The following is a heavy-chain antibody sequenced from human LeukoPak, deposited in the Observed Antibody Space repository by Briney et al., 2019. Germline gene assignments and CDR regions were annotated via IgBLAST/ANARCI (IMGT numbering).Heavy chain of an antibody. CDR1: GFAFSSYS. CDR2: ISSSSSAI. Sequence: TAGSLRLSCAASGFAFSSYSMNWVRQAPGKGLEWVSYISSSSSAIYYADSVKGRFTISRDNAKNSLYLQMNSLRAEDTAVYYCASNSMVRGKGTDYWGQGTLVTVSS. CDR3: ASNSMVRGKGTDY. J-gene: IGHJ4*02. D-gene: IGHD3-10*01. V-gene: IGHV3-48*04.